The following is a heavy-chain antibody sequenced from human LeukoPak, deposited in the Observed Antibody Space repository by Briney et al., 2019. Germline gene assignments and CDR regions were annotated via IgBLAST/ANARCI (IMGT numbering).Heavy chain of an antibody. CDR3: ARDRTDPFGMDV. V-gene: IGHV1-69*04. CDR2: IIPILGIA. CDR1: GGTFSSYA. J-gene: IGHJ6*02. Sequence: ASVKVSCKASGGTFSSYAISWVRQAPGQGLEWMGRIIPILGIANYAQKFQGRVTITADKSTSTAYMELSSLRSEDTAVYYCARDRTDPFGMDVWGQGTTVTVSS.